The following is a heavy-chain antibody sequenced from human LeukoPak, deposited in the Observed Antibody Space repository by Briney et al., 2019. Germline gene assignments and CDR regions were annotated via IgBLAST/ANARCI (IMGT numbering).Heavy chain of an antibody. Sequence: GGSLRLSCSASGFTFNSYPVHWVRQAPGKGLEYVSGISRNGGSTYYADSVKGRFTISRDNSKNTLYLQMNSLRAEDTAVYYCAKEKYYDILTGYPDYWGQGTLVTVSS. J-gene: IGHJ4*02. D-gene: IGHD3-9*01. CDR1: GFTFNSYP. V-gene: IGHV3-64*04. CDR3: AKEKYYDILTGYPDY. CDR2: ISRNGGST.